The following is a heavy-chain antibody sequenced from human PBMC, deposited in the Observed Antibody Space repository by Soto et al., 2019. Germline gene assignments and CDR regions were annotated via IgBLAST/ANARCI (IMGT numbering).Heavy chain of an antibody. CDR1: GFNFNSHA. J-gene: IGHJ6*02. V-gene: IGHV3-23*01. CDR3: ARVDPPPVRVGMDV. Sequence: EVQLLESGGGLVQPGGSLRLSCAASGFNFNSHAMTWVRQAPGKGLEWVSTISANIISTYYADSVKGRFTISRDNSKNTLYVQMSSRRVEDTAVYPCARVDPPPVRVGMDVWGQGTTVTVPS. CDR2: ISANIIST.